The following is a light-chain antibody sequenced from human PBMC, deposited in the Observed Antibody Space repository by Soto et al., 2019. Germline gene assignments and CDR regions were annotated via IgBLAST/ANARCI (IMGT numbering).Light chain of an antibody. CDR2: STT. V-gene: IGLV7-43*01. CDR3: LLFYGNTQVV. Sequence: QAVVTQEPSLTVSPGGTVTLTCASSTGPVSSGYYPNWFQQKPGQAPRSLIYSTTNKHSWTPARFSASVLGGKATLTLSGVQPEDEADYYCLLFYGNTQVVFGGGTKVTVL. CDR1: TGPVSSGYY. J-gene: IGLJ3*02.